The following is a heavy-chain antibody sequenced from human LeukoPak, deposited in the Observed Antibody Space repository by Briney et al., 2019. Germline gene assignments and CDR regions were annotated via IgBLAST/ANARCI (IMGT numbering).Heavy chain of an antibody. CDR3: AREPEYGDWGWFDP. CDR1: GGSISSYY. V-gene: IGHV4-4*07. D-gene: IGHD4-17*01. CDR2: IYTSGST. J-gene: IGHJ5*02. Sequence: PSETLSLTCTVSGGSISSYYWSWIRQPAGKGLEWIGRIYTSGSTNYNPSLKSRVTMSVDTSKNQFSLKLSSVTAADTAVYYCAREPEYGDWGWFDPWGQGILVTVSS.